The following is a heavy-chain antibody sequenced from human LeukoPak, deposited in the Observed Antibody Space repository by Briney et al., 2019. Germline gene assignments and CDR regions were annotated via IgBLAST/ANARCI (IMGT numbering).Heavy chain of an antibody. V-gene: IGHV3-21*01. J-gene: IGHJ4*02. Sequence: PGGSLRLSCAASGFTFSNYWITWVRQAPGKGLEWVSSISSSSSYIYYADSVKGRFTISRDNAKNSLYLQMNSLRAEDTAVYYCARVETVAGMVYWGQGTLVTVSS. CDR1: GFTFSNYW. CDR3: ARVETVAGMVY. D-gene: IGHD6-19*01. CDR2: ISSSSSYI.